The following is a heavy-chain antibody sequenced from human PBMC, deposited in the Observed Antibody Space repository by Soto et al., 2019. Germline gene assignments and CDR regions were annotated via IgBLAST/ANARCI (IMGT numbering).Heavy chain of an antibody. V-gene: IGHV3-23*01. CDR1: GFTFSSYA. D-gene: IGHD3-10*01. J-gene: IGHJ5*02. Sequence: EVQLLESGGGLVQPGGSLRLSCAASGFTFSSYAMSWVRQAPGKWLEWVSTISGSGGSTYYADSVKGRFTISRDNSKNTLYLQMNSLRAEDTAVYYCAKSPRGYYGSGSYFANWFDPWAQGTLVTVSS. CDR2: ISGSGGST. CDR3: AKSPRGYYGSGSYFANWFDP.